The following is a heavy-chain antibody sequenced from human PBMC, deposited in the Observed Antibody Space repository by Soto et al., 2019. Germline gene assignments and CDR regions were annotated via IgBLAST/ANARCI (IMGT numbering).Heavy chain of an antibody. J-gene: IGHJ6*02. Sequence: ASVKLSCKDSGYAFTRTGISWVRQAPGQGLEWMGWISTYNGDTNYAQTFQGRVTMTTDTSTSTVHMEVRSLRSDDTAVYYCAREGVAPYYYYGMDVWGQGTPVTVSS. CDR3: AREGVAPYYYYGMDV. V-gene: IGHV1-18*01. D-gene: IGHD5-12*01. CDR2: ISTYNGDT. CDR1: GYAFTRTG.